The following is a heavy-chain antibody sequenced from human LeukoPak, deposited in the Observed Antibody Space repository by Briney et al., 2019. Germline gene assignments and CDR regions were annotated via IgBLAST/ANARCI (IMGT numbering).Heavy chain of an antibody. Sequence: GWSLRPSCAASGFTFSSYWMHWVRQVPGKGLVWVSRINSDGSSTNYADPVRGRFTISRDNAKNTLFLQMNSLRAEDTAVYYCVRTLAYYYDSGGFDYWGQGTLVTVSS. CDR1: GFTFSSYW. J-gene: IGHJ4*02. CDR2: INSDGSST. CDR3: VRTLAYYYDSGGFDY. V-gene: IGHV3-74*01. D-gene: IGHD3-22*01.